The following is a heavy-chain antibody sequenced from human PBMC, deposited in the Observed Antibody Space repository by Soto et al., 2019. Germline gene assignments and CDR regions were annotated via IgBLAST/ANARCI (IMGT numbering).Heavy chain of an antibody. CDR1: GYTFTSYG. V-gene: IGHV1-18*01. D-gene: IGHD6-13*01. Sequence: GASVKVSCKASGYTFTSYGISWVRQAPGQGLEWMGWISAYNGNTNYAQKFQERVTITRDMSTSTAYMELSSLRSEDTAVYYCAAVEQQLVTFDYWGQGTLVTVSS. CDR3: AAVEQQLVTFDY. J-gene: IGHJ4*02. CDR2: ISAYNGNT.